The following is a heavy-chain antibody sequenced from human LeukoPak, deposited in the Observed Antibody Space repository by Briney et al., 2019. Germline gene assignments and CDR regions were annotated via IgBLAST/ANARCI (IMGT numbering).Heavy chain of an antibody. J-gene: IGHJ5*02. Sequence: GGSLRLSCAASGFTFSSYEMNWVRQAPGKGLEWISYISASGTLTHYADSVEGRFTISRDNAKNSLYLQMNSLRAEDTAVYYCAREGVSPPPIDINWFDPWGQGTLVTVSS. CDR3: AREGVSPPPIDINWFDP. CDR2: ISASGTLT. V-gene: IGHV3-48*03. CDR1: GFTFSSYE. D-gene: IGHD6-13*01.